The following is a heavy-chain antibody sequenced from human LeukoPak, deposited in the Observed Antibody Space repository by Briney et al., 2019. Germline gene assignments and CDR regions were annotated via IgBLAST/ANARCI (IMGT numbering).Heavy chain of an antibody. CDR2: ISLNTDGT. CDR3: AKALTRWAFDI. V-gene: IGHV3-23*01. J-gene: IGHJ3*02. Sequence: PGGPLRLSCAASGFTFNSYDMSWVRQAPGKGLEWVSSISLNTDGTTYADSVKGRFIIFTDNAKNTVYLQMDSLRAEDTAIYYCAKALTRWAFDIWGQGTMVTVSS. CDR1: GFTFNSYD. D-gene: IGHD3-16*01.